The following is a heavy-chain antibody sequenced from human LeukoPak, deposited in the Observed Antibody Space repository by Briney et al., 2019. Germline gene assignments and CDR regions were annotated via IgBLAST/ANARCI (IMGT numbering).Heavy chain of an antibody. CDR3: ARRSWTSEWYFDL. CDR2: IYYSGST. CDR1: GDSITTYY. V-gene: IGHV4-59*08. J-gene: IGHJ2*01. D-gene: IGHD1-26*01. Sequence: SETLSLTCTVSGDSITTYYWSWIRQPPGKGLEWIGYIYYSGSTNSNPSLKSRVTISVDTSKNQFSLKLNSVTAADTAVYYCARRSWTSEWYFDLWGRGTLVTVSS.